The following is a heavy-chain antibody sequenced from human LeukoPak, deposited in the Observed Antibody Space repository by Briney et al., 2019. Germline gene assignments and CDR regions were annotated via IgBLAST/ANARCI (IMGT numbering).Heavy chain of an antibody. CDR2: ISYDGSTK. V-gene: IGHV3-30-3*01. Sequence: GGSLRLSCAASGFTFSSYAMHWVRQAPGKGLEWVAVISYDGSTKYYADSVKGRFTISRDNSKNTLYLQMNSLRAEDTAVYYCAREGTYYDFWSGYFSYWGRGTLVTVSS. CDR1: GFTFSSYA. J-gene: IGHJ4*02. CDR3: AREGTYYDFWSGYFSY. D-gene: IGHD3-3*01.